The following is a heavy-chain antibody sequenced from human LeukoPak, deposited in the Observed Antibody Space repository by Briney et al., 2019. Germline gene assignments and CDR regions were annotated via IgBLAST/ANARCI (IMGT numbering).Heavy chain of an antibody. CDR2: ISGRGGST. Sequence: GGSLRLSCAASGFTFSSYAMSWVRQAPGKGLEWVSAISGRGGSTYYADSVKGRFTISRDNSKNTLYLQMNSLRAEDTAVYYCARHIVVVVAATDYWGQGTLVTVSS. CDR3: ARHIVVVVAATDY. D-gene: IGHD2-15*01. CDR1: GFTFSSYA. V-gene: IGHV3-23*01. J-gene: IGHJ4*02.